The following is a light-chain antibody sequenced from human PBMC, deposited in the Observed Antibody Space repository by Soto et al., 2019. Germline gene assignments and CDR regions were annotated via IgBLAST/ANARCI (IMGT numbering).Light chain of an antibody. CDR1: QSVLYTSINKNY. V-gene: IGKV4-1*01. CDR3: QQYYSTWT. CDR2: WAS. Sequence: DIVMTQSPDSLAVSLGERATINCKSSQSVLYTSINKNYLAWYQQKPGQPPKLLIYWASTRESGVPDRFSGSGSGTDFTLTISSLQAEDVAVYYCQQYYSTWTFCQGTKVEIK. J-gene: IGKJ1*01.